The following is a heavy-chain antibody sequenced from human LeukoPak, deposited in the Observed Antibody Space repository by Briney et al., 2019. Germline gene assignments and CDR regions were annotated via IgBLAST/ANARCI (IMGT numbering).Heavy chain of an antibody. Sequence: GGSLRLSCAASGFTFSSYSRNWVRQAPGKGLEWVSSISSSSSYIYYADSVKGRFTISRDNAKNSLYLQMNSLRAEDTAVYYCARDDLAVAGMGLDWGQGTLVTVSS. CDR1: GFTFSSYS. CDR3: ARDDLAVAGMGLD. J-gene: IGHJ4*02. CDR2: ISSSSSYI. D-gene: IGHD6-19*01. V-gene: IGHV3-21*01.